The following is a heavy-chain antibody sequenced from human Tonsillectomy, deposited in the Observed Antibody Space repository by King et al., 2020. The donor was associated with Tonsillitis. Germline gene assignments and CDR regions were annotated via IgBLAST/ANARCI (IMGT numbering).Heavy chain of an antibody. V-gene: IGHV4-39*07. CDR1: GGSISSSSYY. CDR3: ARDPGYCSGGSCPHFDY. CDR2: IYYSGST. Sequence: QLQESGPGLVKPSETLSLTCTVSGGSISSSSYYWARIRQPPGKGLEWIGTIYYSGSTFYNPSLKSRVTISVATSKNQFSLRLSSVTAADTAVYYCARDPGYCSGGSCPHFDYWGQGTLVTVSS. D-gene: IGHD2-15*01. J-gene: IGHJ4*02.